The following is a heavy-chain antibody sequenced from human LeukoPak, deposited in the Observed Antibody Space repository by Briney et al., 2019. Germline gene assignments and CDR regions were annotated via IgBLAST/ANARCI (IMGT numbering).Heavy chain of an antibody. CDR3: ARQYGSGSYYLDY. Sequence: GGSLRLSCAASGFTFSSYAMSWVRQAPGKGLEWVSAISDSGGSTYYADFVKGRFTISRDNSKNTLYLQRNSLRAEDTAVYYCARQYGSGSYYLDYWGQGTLVTVSS. CDR2: ISDSGGST. CDR1: GFTFSSYA. V-gene: IGHV3-23*01. D-gene: IGHD3-10*01. J-gene: IGHJ4*02.